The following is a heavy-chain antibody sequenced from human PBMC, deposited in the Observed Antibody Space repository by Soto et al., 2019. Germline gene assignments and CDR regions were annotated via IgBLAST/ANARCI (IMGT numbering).Heavy chain of an antibody. Sequence: QVQLQQWGAGLLKPSETLSLTCAVYGGCFSGYYWSWIRQPPGKGLEWIGEINHSGRTNYNPSLKSRVTISVDTSKNQFSLKLSSVTAADTAEYYCARTSMYRPYFQHWGQGPLVTVSS. J-gene: IGHJ1*01. D-gene: IGHD6-6*01. CDR3: ARTSMYRPYFQH. CDR2: INHSGRT. V-gene: IGHV4-34*01. CDR1: GGCFSGYY.